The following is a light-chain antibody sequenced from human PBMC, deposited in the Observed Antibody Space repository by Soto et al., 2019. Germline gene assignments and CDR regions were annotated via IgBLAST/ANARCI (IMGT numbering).Light chain of an antibody. CDR2: GAS. V-gene: IGKV3D-15*01. Sequence: EIVMTQSPATLSVSPGERATLSCRASQSVSSNLAGYQQKPGQAPRLLIYGASTRATGIPARVRGSGSGTEFTLTISSLQSEDFAVYYCQQYNNWPLTFGGGTKVEIK. J-gene: IGKJ4*01. CDR1: QSVSSN. CDR3: QQYNNWPLT.